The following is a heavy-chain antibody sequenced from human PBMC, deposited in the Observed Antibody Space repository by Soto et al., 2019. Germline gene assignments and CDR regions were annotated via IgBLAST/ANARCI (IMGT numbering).Heavy chain of an antibody. J-gene: IGHJ5*02. Sequence: GGSLRLSCAASGFTFSSYAMSWVRQAPGKGLEWVSAISGSGGSTYYADSVKGRFTISRDNSKNTLYLQMNSLRAEDTAVYYCAIARDRYYDFWSGPRLDYNWFDPWGQGTLVTVSS. CDR1: GFTFSSYA. CDR3: AIARDRYYDFWSGPRLDYNWFDP. CDR2: ISGSGGST. D-gene: IGHD3-3*01. V-gene: IGHV3-23*01.